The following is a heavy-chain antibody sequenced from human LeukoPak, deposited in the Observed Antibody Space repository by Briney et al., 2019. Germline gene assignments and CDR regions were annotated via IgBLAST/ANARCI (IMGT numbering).Heavy chain of an antibody. J-gene: IGHJ6*02. CDR1: GFTFNTYT. CDR2: ISGSSGII. V-gene: IGHV3-48*01. CDR3: AKDRAYGFWSGSYGMDV. D-gene: IGHD3-3*01. Sequence: QSGGSLRLSCAASGFTFNTYTMNWVRQAPGKGLEWVSYISGSSGIIDYADSVRGRFTISRDNAKNSLYLQMNSLRAEDTAVYYCAKDRAYGFWSGSYGMDVWGQGTTVTVSS.